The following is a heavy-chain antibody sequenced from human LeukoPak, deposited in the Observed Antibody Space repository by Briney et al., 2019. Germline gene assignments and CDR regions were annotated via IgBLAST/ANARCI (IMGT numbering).Heavy chain of an antibody. CDR1: GFTFSSYG. V-gene: IGHV3-33*01. CDR3: ARDYCSSASCLFDY. Sequence: GGSLRLSCAASGFTFSSYGMHWVRQAPGQGLEWVAVIWDDGSNKYYVDSVKGRFTISRDNSKNTLYLQMNSLRTEDTAVYYCARDYCSSASCLFDYWGQGTLVTVSS. J-gene: IGHJ4*02. D-gene: IGHD2-2*01. CDR2: IWDDGSNK.